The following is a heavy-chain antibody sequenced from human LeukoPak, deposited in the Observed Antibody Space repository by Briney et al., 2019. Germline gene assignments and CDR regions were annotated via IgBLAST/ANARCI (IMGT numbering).Heavy chain of an antibody. CDR3: ARALLWLGESHYGMDV. Sequence: GESLKISCKGSGYSFTSYWIGWVRQTPGKGLEWMGIIYPGDSDTRYSPSFQGQVTISADKSISTAYLQWSSLKASDTAMYYCARALLWLGESHYGMDVWGQGTTVTVSS. J-gene: IGHJ6*02. CDR2: IYPGDSDT. V-gene: IGHV5-51*01. CDR1: GYSFTSYW. D-gene: IGHD3-10*01.